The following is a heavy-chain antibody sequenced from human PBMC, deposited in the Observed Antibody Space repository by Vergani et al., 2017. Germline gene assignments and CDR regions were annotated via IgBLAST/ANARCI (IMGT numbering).Heavy chain of an antibody. CDR2: INWHGGST. Sequence: EVQLVESGGGVVRPGGSLRLSCAASGFTFDDYGMSWVRQAPGKGLEWVSGINWHGGSTGYADSVKGRFTISRDNAKNSLYLQMNSLRAEDTALYYCVKDIAASGNYWYFDLWGRGTLVIVSS. J-gene: IGHJ2*01. CDR1: GFTFDDYG. CDR3: VKDIAASGNYWYFDL. D-gene: IGHD6-13*01. V-gene: IGHV3-20*04.